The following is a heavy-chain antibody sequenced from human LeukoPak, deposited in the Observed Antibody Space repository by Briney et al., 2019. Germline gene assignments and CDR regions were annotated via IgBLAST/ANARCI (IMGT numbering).Heavy chain of an antibody. J-gene: IGHJ6*02. CDR3: ASLQGYCSSTSCYAIYYGMDV. V-gene: IGHV3-23*01. Sequence: GGSLRLSCTASGFTFSNYAMSWVRQAPGKGLEWVSTISGSDGSTYYADSVKGRFTISRDNAKNSLYLQMNSLRAEDTAVYYCASLQGYCSSTSCYAIYYGMDVWGQGTTVTVSS. CDR1: GFTFSNYA. CDR2: ISGSDGST. D-gene: IGHD2-2*01.